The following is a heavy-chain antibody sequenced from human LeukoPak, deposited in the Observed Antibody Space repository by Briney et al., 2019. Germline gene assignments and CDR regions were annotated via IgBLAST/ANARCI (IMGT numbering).Heavy chain of an antibody. V-gene: IGHV1-2*02. J-gene: IGHJ5*02. CDR3: AREAAGTADWFDP. Sequence: ASVKVSCKASGYTFTCYYMHWVRQAPGQGLEWMGWINPNSGGTNYAQKFQGRVTMTRDTSISTAYMELSRLRSDDTAVYYCAREAAGTADWFDPWGQGTLVTVSS. CDR2: INPNSGGT. D-gene: IGHD6-13*01. CDR1: GYTFTCYY.